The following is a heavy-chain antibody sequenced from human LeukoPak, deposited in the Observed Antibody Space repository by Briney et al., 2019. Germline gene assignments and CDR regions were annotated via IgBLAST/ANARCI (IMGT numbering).Heavy chain of an antibody. V-gene: IGHV4-39*01. CDR1: GGSISSSSYY. Sequence: KPSETLSLTCTVSGGSISSSSYYWGWIRQPPGKGLEWIGSIYYSGSTYYNPSLKSRVTISVDTSKNQFSLKLSSVTAADTAVYYCARAPSASYYYYMDVWGKGTTVTVSS. J-gene: IGHJ6*03. CDR2: IYYSGST. CDR3: ARAPSASYYYYMDV.